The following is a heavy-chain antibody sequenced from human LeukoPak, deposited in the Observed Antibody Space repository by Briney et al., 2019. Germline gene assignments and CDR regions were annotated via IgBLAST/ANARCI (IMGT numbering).Heavy chain of an antibody. CDR1: GFTFSSYG. D-gene: IGHD6-6*01. CDR2: ISYDGSNK. J-gene: IGHJ5*02. Sequence: GGSLRLSCAASGFTFSSYGMHWVRQAPGKGLEWVAVISYDGSNKYYADSVKGRFTISRDNSKNTLYLQMNSLRAEDTAVYYCAKDPQYSSSQSLAWGQGTLVTVSS. V-gene: IGHV3-30*18. CDR3: AKDPQYSSSQSLA.